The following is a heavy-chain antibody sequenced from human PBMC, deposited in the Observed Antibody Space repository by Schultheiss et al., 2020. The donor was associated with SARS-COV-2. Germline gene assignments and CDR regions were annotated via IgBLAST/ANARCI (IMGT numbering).Heavy chain of an antibody. CDR3: ARDGYYYYGMDV. Sequence: SETLSLTCAVYGGSFSGYYWGWIRQPPGKGLEWIGSIYYSGSTYYNPSLKSRVTISVDTSKNQFSLKLSSVTAADTAVYYCARDGYYYYGMDVWGQGTTVTVSS. V-gene: IGHV4-34*01. J-gene: IGHJ6*02. CDR1: GGSFSGYY. CDR2: IYYSGST.